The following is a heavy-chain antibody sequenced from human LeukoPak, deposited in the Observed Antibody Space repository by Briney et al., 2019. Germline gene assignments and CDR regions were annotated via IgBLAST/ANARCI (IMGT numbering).Heavy chain of an antibody. CDR3: AREGRVRLNWFDP. V-gene: IGHV1-2*02. CDR1: GGTFTGYY. CDR2: INPNSGGT. Sequence: ASVKVSCKAAGGTFTGYYMHWVRQAPGQGLEWMGWINPNSGGTNYAQKFQGRVTMTRDASISTAYMELSRLRSDDTAVYYCAREGRVRLNWFDPWGQGTLVTVSS. D-gene: IGHD1-1*01. J-gene: IGHJ5*02.